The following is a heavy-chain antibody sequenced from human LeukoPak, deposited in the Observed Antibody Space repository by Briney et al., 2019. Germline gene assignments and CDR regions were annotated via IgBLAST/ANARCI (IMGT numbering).Heavy chain of an antibody. V-gene: IGHV4-34*01. Sequence: SETLSLTCAVYGGSFSGYYWSWIRQPPGKGLEWIGEINHSGSTNYNPSLKSRVTISVDTSKNQFFLKLSSVTAADTAVYYCARDLDFWSGYYTAERAFDYWGQGTLVTVSP. J-gene: IGHJ4*02. CDR3: ARDLDFWSGYYTAERAFDY. CDR1: GGSFSGYY. D-gene: IGHD3-3*01. CDR2: INHSGST.